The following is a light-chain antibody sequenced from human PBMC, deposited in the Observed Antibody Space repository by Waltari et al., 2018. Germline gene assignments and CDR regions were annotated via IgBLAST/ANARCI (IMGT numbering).Light chain of an antibody. Sequence: ETVMTQSPATLSVSPGESATLSCRASQSFTSNLAWYQQKPGQAPRLLIYGASTRATGIPARFSGSGSATEFTLTISSLQSEDFAVYYCQHYNNWPRTFGQGTKVEIK. CDR2: GAS. CDR1: QSFTSN. J-gene: IGKJ1*01. CDR3: QHYNNWPRT. V-gene: IGKV3-15*01.